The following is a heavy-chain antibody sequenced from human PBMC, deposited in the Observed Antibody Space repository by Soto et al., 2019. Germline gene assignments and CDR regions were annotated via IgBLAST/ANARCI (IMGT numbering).Heavy chain of an antibody. Sequence: PGGSLRLSCTASGFTFGDYAMSWFRQAPGKGLEWVGFIRSKSSGGTTGYAASVKGRFTISRDDSKSIAYLQMNSLKTEDTAAYYCTRDSGCGGDCYENYFDYWGQGTLVTVLL. V-gene: IGHV3-49*03. CDR2: IRSKSSGGTT. CDR1: GFTFGDYA. CDR3: TRDSGCGGDCYENYFDY. D-gene: IGHD2-21*02. J-gene: IGHJ4*02.